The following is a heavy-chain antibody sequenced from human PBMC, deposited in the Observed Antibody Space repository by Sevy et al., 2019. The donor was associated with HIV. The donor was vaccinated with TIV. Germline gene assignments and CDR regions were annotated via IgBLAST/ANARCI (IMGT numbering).Heavy chain of an antibody. J-gene: IGHJ5*02. CDR2: FGRSGSSI. Sequence: GGSLRLSCTASGFTFSSYDMNWVRQAPGKGLEWVSKFGRSGSSIYYADSVKGRFTISRDNAENSLSLQMNSLRAEDTAVYYCTRNGGAFDNGFDPWGQGTLVTVSS. D-gene: IGHD2-8*01. CDR3: TRNGGAFDNGFDP. CDR1: GFTFSSYD. V-gene: IGHV3-48*03.